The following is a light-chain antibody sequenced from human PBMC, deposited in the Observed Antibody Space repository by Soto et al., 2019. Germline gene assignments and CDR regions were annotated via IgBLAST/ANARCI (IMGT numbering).Light chain of an antibody. Sequence: QSALTQPASASGSPGQSITISCTGTSSDVGAYNYVSWYQQHPGKAPKLMIYEVSNRPSGVSNRFSGSKSGNTASLTISGLQAEDEADYYCSSYTSSNKFYVFGTGTKVTVL. CDR3: SSYTSSNKFYV. CDR1: SSDVGAYNY. J-gene: IGLJ1*01. V-gene: IGLV2-14*01. CDR2: EVS.